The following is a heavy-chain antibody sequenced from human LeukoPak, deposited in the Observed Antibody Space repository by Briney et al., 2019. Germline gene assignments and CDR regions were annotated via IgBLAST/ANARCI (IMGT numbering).Heavy chain of an antibody. CDR3: ARNLIPEQLVVNF. Sequence: SETLSLTCAVYGGSLSGYYWSWIRQPAGKGLEWIGRIYTSGSTNYNPSLKSRVTMSVDTSKNQFSLNLRSVTPEDTAVYYCARNLIPEQLVVNFWGQGTLVTVSS. D-gene: IGHD6-13*01. V-gene: IGHV4-59*10. CDR2: IYTSGST. CDR1: GGSLSGYY. J-gene: IGHJ4*02.